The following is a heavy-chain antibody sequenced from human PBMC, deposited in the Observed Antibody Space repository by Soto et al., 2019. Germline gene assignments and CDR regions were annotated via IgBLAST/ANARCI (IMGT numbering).Heavy chain of an antibody. D-gene: IGHD6-19*01. Sequence: EVQRVDSGGALVQPGESLRLSCAASGFTFSDYLMTWFRQAPGKGLEWVATIKQDGNEKYYVDSVKGRFTISRDNAKNSLYLQLNALRAEDTAVYYCAIGHWLGKWGQGTLVTVSS. V-gene: IGHV3-7*01. J-gene: IGHJ4*02. CDR2: IKQDGNEK. CDR1: GFTFSDYL. CDR3: AIGHWLGK.